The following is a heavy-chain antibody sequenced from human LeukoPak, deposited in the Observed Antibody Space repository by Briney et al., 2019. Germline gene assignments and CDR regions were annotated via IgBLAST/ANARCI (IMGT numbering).Heavy chain of an antibody. J-gene: IGHJ4*02. D-gene: IGHD6-13*01. CDR1: GYSFTSYW. CDR2: IYPGDSDT. CDR3: ARRFGSSWYGLNFDY. Sequence: GGSLKISCKGSGYSFTSYWIGWVRQMPGKGLEWMGIIYPGDSDTRYSPSFQGQVTISADKSISTAYLQWSSLKASDTAMYYCARRFGSSWYGLNFDYWGQGTLVTVSS. V-gene: IGHV5-51*01.